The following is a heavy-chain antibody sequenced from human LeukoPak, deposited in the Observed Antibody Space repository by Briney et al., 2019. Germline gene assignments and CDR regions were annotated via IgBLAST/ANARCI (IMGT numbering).Heavy chain of an antibody. CDR3: ARSSYYYGSGSYWSKLYYFDY. V-gene: IGHV4-34*01. CDR2: INHSGST. CDR1: GGSFSGYY. Sequence: SETLSLTCAVYGGSFSGYYWSWIRQPPGKGLEWIGEINHSGSTNYNPSLKSRVTISVDTSKNRFSLKLSSVTAADTAVYYCARSSYYYGSGSYWSKLYYFDYWGQGTLVTVSS. D-gene: IGHD3-10*01. J-gene: IGHJ4*02.